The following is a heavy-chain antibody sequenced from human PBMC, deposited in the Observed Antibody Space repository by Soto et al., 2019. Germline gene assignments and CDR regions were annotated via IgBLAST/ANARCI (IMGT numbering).Heavy chain of an antibody. CDR2: INHSGST. Sequence: SETLSLTCAVYGGSFSGYYWSWIRQPPGKGLEWIGEINHSGSTNYNPSLKSRVTISVDTSKNQFSLKLSSVTAADTAVYYCARSSSGSYGLVDYWGQGTLVTVSS. CDR1: GGSFSGYY. CDR3: ARSSSGSYGLVDY. J-gene: IGHJ4*02. D-gene: IGHD5-18*01. V-gene: IGHV4-34*01.